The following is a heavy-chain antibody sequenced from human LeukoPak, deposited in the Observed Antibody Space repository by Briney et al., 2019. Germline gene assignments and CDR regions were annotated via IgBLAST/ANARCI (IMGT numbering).Heavy chain of an antibody. D-gene: IGHD1-7*01. Sequence: SETLSLTCAVYGGSFSGYYWSWIRQPPGKGLEWIGEINHSGSTNYNPSLKSRVTISVDTSKNQFSLRLYSVTAADTAVYYCARKQGGTMYDVWGQGTQVTVSS. CDR3: ARKQGGTMYDV. V-gene: IGHV4-34*01. CDR2: INHSGST. J-gene: IGHJ4*02. CDR1: GGSFSGYY.